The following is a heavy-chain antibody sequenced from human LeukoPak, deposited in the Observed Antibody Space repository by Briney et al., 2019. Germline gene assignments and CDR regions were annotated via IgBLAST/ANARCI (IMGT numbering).Heavy chain of an antibody. Sequence: SETLSLTCTVSGGSISSAPYYWSWIRQRPGKGLEWMGYISHSGNTYYNTSLKSRLNISADTSRNQFSLKLRSVTAADTALYFCAREGYYYDSSGPIDYWGQGTRVTVSS. V-gene: IGHV4-31*03. CDR2: ISHSGNT. CDR1: GGSISSAPYY. CDR3: AREGYYYDSSGPIDY. J-gene: IGHJ4*02. D-gene: IGHD3-22*01.